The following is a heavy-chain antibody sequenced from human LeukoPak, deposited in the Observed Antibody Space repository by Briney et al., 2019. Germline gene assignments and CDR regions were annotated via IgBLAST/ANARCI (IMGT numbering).Heavy chain of an antibody. CDR2: INTNTGNP. CDR3: ARGTMIEELPIAFDI. J-gene: IGHJ3*02. D-gene: IGHD3-10*02. V-gene: IGHV7-4-1*02. Sequence: ASVKVSCKASGYTFTSYAMNWVRQAPGQGLEWMGWINTNTGNPTYAQGFTGRFVFSLDTSVSTAYLQISSLKAEDTAVYYCARGTMIEELPIAFDIWGQGTMVTVSS. CDR1: GYTFTSYA.